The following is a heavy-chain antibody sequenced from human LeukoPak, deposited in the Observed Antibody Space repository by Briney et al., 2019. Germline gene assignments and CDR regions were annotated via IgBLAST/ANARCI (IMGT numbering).Heavy chain of an antibody. J-gene: IGHJ4*02. CDR2: IWNDGSNK. CDR1: GFIFCNYG. CDR3: TCGGLRDYLYDFDY. Sequence: GESLTLSCAVSGFIFCNYGVPWVCQAPGTGLGWVAVIWNDGSNKYYADYVKGRFTICSDNSKTTLYQQLNHLSAEDTAVYYVTCGGLRDYLYDFDYGAQGPRSTVS. D-gene: IGHD3-16*01. V-gene: IGHV3-33*08.